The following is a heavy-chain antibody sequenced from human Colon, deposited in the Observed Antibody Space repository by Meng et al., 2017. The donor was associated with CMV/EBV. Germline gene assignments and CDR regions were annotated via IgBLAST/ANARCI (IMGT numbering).Heavy chain of an antibody. CDR3: AKGDMVRGLIDY. Sequence: SQTLSLTCTVSGDSVSSGNYYWSWIRQSPGTRLEFLGYRFVRGSPNYNPSLRGRVSISVDSSKNQVSLELTSVTAADTAVYYCAKGDMVRGLIDYWGQGTLVTVSS. V-gene: IGHV4-61*01. J-gene: IGHJ4*02. D-gene: IGHD3-10*01. CDR1: GDSVSSGNYY. CDR2: RFVRGSP.